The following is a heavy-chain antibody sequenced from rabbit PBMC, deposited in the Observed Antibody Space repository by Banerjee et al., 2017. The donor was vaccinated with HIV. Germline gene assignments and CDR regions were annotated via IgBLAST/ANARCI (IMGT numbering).Heavy chain of an antibody. J-gene: IGHJ4*01. V-gene: IGHV1S40*01. Sequence: QSLEESGGGLVKPGASLTLTCTASGFSFSSSYYMCWVRQAPGKGLEWIACIGAASTYYATWAKGRFTISKTSSTTVTLQMTSLTAADTATYFCARDAGYAGSNLWGQGTLVTVS. CDR3: ARDAGYAGSNL. D-gene: IGHD4-2*01. CDR2: IGAAST. CDR1: GFSFSSSYY.